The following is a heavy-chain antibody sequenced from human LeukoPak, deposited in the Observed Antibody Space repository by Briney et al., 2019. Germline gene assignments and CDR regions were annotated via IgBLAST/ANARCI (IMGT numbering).Heavy chain of an antibody. J-gene: IGHJ3*02. CDR1: GFTFSSYS. CDR2: ISSSSSTI. CDR3: ARDAANYYGSGSRDAFDI. D-gene: IGHD3-10*01. Sequence: GGSLRLSCAASGFTFSSYSMNWVRQAPGKGLEWVSYISSSSSTIYYADSVKGRFTISRDNTKNSLYLQMNSLRDEDTAVCYCARDAANYYGSGSRDAFDIWGQGTMVTVSS. V-gene: IGHV3-48*02.